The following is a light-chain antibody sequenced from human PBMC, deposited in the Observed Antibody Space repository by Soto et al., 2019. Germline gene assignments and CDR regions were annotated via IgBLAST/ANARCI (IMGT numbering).Light chain of an antibody. CDR3: QQYNNWPSWT. V-gene: IGKV3-15*01. Sequence: ETMMTQSPDTLSVSLGERATLSCRASQSLRSSLAWYQQKPGQAPRPLIYGASTRATGIPARFSGSGSGTEFTLTISSLQSEDFAVYYCQQYNNWPSWTFGQGTKVDIK. CDR2: GAS. CDR1: QSLRSS. J-gene: IGKJ1*01.